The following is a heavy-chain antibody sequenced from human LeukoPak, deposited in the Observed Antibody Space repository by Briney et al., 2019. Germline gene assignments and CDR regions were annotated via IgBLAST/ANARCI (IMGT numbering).Heavy chain of an antibody. CDR2: INAGNGNT. J-gene: IGHJ4*02. V-gene: IGHV1-3*01. D-gene: IGHD6-19*01. CDR3: ARSSPYSSGWSFVLYNPGYFVY. Sequence: GASVKVSCKASGYTFTSYAMHWVRQAPGQRLEWMGWINAGNGNTKYSQKFQGRVTITRDTSASTAYMELSSLRSEDTAVYYCARSSPYSSGWSFVLYNPGYFVYWGQGTLVTVSS. CDR1: GYTFTSYA.